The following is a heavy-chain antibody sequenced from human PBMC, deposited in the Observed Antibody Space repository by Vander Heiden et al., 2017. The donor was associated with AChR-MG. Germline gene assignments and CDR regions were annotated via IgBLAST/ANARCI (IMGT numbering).Heavy chain of an antibody. D-gene: IGHD2-2*01. CDR2: ISYDGSNK. Sequence: QVQLVESGGGVVQPGRSLRLSCAAPGFTFSSYAMHCVRQAPGKGLEWVAVISYDGSNKYYADSVKGRFTISRDNSKNTLYLQMNSLRAEDTAVYYCAKESSYAREDFDYWGQGTLVTVSS. V-gene: IGHV3-30*18. CDR3: AKESSYAREDFDY. CDR1: GFTFSSYA. J-gene: IGHJ4*02.